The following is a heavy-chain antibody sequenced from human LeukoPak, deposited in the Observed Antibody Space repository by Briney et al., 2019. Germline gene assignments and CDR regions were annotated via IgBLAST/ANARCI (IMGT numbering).Heavy chain of an antibody. D-gene: IGHD1-26*01. CDR3: ARDMRREYMDV. J-gene: IGHJ6*03. Sequence: ASVKVSCKASGGTFSSYAISWVRQAPGQGLEWMGIINPSGGSTSYAQKFQGRVTMTRDTSTSTVYMELSSLRSEDTAVYYCARDMRREYMDVWGKGTTVTVSS. V-gene: IGHV1-46*01. CDR2: INPSGGST. CDR1: GGTFSSYA.